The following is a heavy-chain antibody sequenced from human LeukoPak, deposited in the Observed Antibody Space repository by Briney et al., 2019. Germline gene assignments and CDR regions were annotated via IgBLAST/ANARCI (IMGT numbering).Heavy chain of an antibody. Sequence: PSETLFLTCAVYGGSFSGYYWSWIRQPPGKGLEWIGEINHSGSTNYNPSLKSRVTISVDTSKNQFSLKLSSVTAADTAVYYCARGRSAYYDYVWGSYRPPFDYWGQGTLVTVSS. CDR3: ARGRSAYYDYVWGSYRPPFDY. V-gene: IGHV4-34*01. D-gene: IGHD3-16*02. CDR2: INHSGST. J-gene: IGHJ4*02. CDR1: GGSFSGYY.